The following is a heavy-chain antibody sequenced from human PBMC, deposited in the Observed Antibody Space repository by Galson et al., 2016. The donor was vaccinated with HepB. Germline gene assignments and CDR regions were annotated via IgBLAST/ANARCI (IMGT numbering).Heavy chain of an antibody. CDR1: GDSVSGGYW. V-gene: IGHV4-4*02. D-gene: IGHD3-3*01. CDR3: ARSSTLRFLEWGSAPLLV. Sequence: SETLSLTCAVSGDSVSGGYWWTWVRQPPGKGLEWIGEIHHSGITNYTPSLKSRLTISLDKSRNQFSLRLSSVTAADTAIYYCARSSTLRFLEWGSAPLLVWGQGTTVTVSS. J-gene: IGHJ6*02. CDR2: IHHSGIT.